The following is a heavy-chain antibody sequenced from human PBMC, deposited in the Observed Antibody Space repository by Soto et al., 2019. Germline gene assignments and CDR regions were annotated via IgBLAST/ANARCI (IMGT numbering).Heavy chain of an antibody. CDR1: GFTFSSFA. CDR3: AKVKWTYGSVSHI. CDR2: ISNSGGSV. V-gene: IGHV3-23*01. J-gene: IGHJ3*02. D-gene: IGHD4-17*01. Sequence: GGSLRLSCAASGFTFSSFAMSWVRQAPGKGLEWVSGISNSGGSVNYADSVKGRFTISRDNSKNTLSLEMNSLRAEDTALYYCAKVKWTYGSVSHIWGKGTMVPVSS.